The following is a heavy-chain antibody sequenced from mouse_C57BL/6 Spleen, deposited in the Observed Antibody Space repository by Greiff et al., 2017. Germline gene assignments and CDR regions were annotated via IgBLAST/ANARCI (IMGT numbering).Heavy chain of an antibody. D-gene: IGHD1-1*01. CDR3: ARGGTTVVDPAWFAY. J-gene: IGHJ3*01. V-gene: IGHV3-1*01. CDR1: GYSITSGYD. CDR2: ISYSGST. Sequence: EVMLVESGPGMVKPSQSLSLTCTVTGYSITSGYDWHWIRHFPGNKLEWMGYISYSGSTNYNPSLKSRISITHDTSKNHFFLKLNSVTTEDTATYYCARGGTTVVDPAWFAYWGQGTLVTVSA.